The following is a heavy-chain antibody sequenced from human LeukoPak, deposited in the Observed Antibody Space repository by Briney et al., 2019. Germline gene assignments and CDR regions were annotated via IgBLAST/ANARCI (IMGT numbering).Heavy chain of an antibody. D-gene: IGHD6-13*01. V-gene: IGHV5-51*01. CDR2: IYPGDSDT. J-gene: IGHJ6*02. CDR3: ARQRTLDKYSSSWCSGNYYYYGMDV. CDR1: GYSFTSYW. Sequence: GESLKISCKGSGYSFTSYWIGWVRQMPGKGLEWMGIIYPGDSDTRYSPSFQGQVTISADKSISTAYLQWSSLKASDTAMYYCARQRTLDKYSSSWCSGNYYYYGMDVWGQGTTVTVSS.